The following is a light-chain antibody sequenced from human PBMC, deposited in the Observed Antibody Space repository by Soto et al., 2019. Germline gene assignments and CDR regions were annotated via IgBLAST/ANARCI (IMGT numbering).Light chain of an antibody. CDR2: RNN. CDR1: SANIGTNY. J-gene: IGLJ2*01. CDR3: AAWDDSLSGQV. Sequence: QSVLTQPPSASGTPGQRVTISCSGSSANIGTNYVYWYLQLPGTAPKLLIYRNNQRPSGVPGRFSGSKSGTSASLAISGLRSEDEADYYCAAWDDSLSGQVFGGGTQLTVL. V-gene: IGLV1-47*01.